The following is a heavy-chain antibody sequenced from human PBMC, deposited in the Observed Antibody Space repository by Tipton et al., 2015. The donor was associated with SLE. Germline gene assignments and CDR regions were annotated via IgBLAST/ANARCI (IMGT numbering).Heavy chain of an antibody. CDR1: GFTFWRHD. J-gene: IGHJ4*02. Sequence: SLRLSCATSGFTFWRHDMGWVRQAPGKGLEWVSVTSESGAGTHYINSVRGRFTISRDNSKNTLYLQMNRLRVEDTAVYYCAGGTGAYFDHWGQGTLVTVSS. V-gene: IGHV3-23*01. CDR3: AGGTGAYFDH. D-gene: IGHD3-16*01. CDR2: TSESGAGT.